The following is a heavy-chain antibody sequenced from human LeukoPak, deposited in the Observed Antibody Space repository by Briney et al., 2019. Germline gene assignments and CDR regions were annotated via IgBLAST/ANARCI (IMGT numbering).Heavy chain of an antibody. D-gene: IGHD1-26*01. CDR3: TREVRSAWASFDP. CDR1: GYSISSGYY. CDR2: IHYSARI. Sequence: PSETLSLTCTVSGYSISSGYYWGWIRQPPGKGLEWIGSIHYSARIYYNPSLKSRLTISPDTSKNQFSLKLTSVTAADAAVYYCTREVRSAWASFDPWGQGTLVIVSS. V-gene: IGHV4-38-2*02. J-gene: IGHJ5*02.